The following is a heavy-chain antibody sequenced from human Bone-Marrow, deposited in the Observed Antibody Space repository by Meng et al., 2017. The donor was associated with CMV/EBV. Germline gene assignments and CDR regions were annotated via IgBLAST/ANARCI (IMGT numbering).Heavy chain of an antibody. J-gene: IGHJ6*02. CDR3: WRDIVVVPAATQQLVGGDYYYYGMDV. V-gene: IGHV3-74*01. Sequence: GESLKISCAASGFTFSSYWMHWVRQAPGKGLVWVSRINSDGSSTSYADSVKGRFTISRDNAKNTLYLQMNSLRAEDTAVYYCWRDIVVVPAATQQLVGGDYYYYGMDVWGQGNTVTVSS. D-gene: IGHD2-2*01. CDR2: INSDGSST. CDR1: GFTFSSYW.